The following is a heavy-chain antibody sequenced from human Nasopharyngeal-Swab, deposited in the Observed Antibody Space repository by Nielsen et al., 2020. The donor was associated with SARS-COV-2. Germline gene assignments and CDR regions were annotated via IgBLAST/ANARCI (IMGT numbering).Heavy chain of an antibody. CDR2: ISYGGSNK. J-gene: IGHJ4*02. Sequence: VRQAPGKGLEWVAVISYGGSNKYYADSVKGRFTISRDNSKNTLYLQMNSLRAEDTAVYYCAKGGAYYDILTGFFDYWGQGTLVTVSS. CDR3: AKGGAYYDILTGFFDY. V-gene: IGHV3-30*18. D-gene: IGHD3-9*01.